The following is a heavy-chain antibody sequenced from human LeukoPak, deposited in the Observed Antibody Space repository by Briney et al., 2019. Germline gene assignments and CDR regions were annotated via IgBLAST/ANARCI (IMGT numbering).Heavy chain of an antibody. Sequence: ASVKVSCKASGYTFTSYDINWVRQATGQGLEWMGWMNPNSGNTGYAQKFQGRVTITRNTSISTAYMELSSLRSEDTAVYYCARGLGPHCSSTICYDYYMDVWGKGTTVTVSS. CDR2: MNPNSGNT. CDR1: GYTFTSYD. D-gene: IGHD2-2*01. V-gene: IGHV1-8*03. J-gene: IGHJ6*03. CDR3: ARGLGPHCSSTICYDYYMDV.